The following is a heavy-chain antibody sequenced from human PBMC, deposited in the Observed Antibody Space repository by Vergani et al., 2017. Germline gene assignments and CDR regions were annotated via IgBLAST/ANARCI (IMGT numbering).Heavy chain of an antibody. CDR1: GGSFSGYY. V-gene: IGHV4-34*01. J-gene: IGHJ6*02. CDR3: ARVXYGSEGPVLNYYYGMDV. Sequence: QVQLQQWGAGLLKPSETLSLTCAVYGGSFSGYYWSWIRQPPGKGLEWIGEINHSGSTNYNPSLKSRVTISVETSKNQCSLKLSSVTAADTAVYYCARVXYGSEGPVLNYYYGMDVWGQGTTVTVSS. CDR2: INHSGST. D-gene: IGHD3-10*01.